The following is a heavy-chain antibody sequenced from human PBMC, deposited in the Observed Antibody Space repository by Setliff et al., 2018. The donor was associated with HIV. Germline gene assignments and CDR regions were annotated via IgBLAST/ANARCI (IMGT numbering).Heavy chain of an antibody. CDR2: INYSGST. D-gene: IGHD3-3*01. Sequence: SETLSLTCAVYGGSFSNYYWSWIRQPPGKGLEWIGEINYSGSTKYNPSLKSRVTMSVDTSKNQFSLKLNSVTAADTAVYYCVRPSFGIGGGSMFDSWGQGIVVTVSS. CDR1: GGSFSNYY. V-gene: IGHV4-34*01. CDR3: VRPSFGIGGGSMFDS. J-gene: IGHJ4*02.